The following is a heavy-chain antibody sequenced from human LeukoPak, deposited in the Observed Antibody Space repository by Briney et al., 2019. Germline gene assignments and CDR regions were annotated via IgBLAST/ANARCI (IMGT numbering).Heavy chain of an antibody. D-gene: IGHD6-13*01. Sequence: PSETLSLTCAVSGGSISSSNWRSWVRQPPGKGLEWIGEIYHSGSTNYNPSLKSRVTISVDTSKNKFSLKLRTVTAADTAVYYCARIERAAAAVDYWGQGTLVTVPS. V-gene: IGHV4-4*02. CDR1: GGSISSSNW. CDR3: ARIERAAAAVDY. J-gene: IGHJ4*02. CDR2: IYHSGST.